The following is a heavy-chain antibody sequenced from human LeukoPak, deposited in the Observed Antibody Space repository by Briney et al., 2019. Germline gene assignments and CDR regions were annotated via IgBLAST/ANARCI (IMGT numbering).Heavy chain of an antibody. CDR3: ARGPRGWSSGYRRGLDY. J-gene: IGHJ4*02. CDR2: INHSGST. V-gene: IGHV4-34*01. CDR1: GGSFSGYY. Sequence: PSETLSLTCAVYGGSFSGYYWSWIRQPPGKGLEWIGEINHSGSTNYNPSLKSRVTISVDTSKNQFSLKLSSVTAADTAVYYCARGPRGWSSGYRRGLDYWGQGTLVTVSS. D-gene: IGHD3-22*01.